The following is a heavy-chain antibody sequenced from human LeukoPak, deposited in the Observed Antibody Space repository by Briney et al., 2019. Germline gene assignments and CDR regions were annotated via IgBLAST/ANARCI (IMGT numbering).Heavy chain of an antibody. Sequence: KPSETLSLTCTVSGGSISSYYWSWIRQPAGKGLEWIGRIYTSGSTNYNPSLKSRVTMSVDTSKNQFSLKLSSVTAADTAVYYCAREWRVTMIVVVIDCWGQGTLVTASS. CDR1: GGSISSYY. J-gene: IGHJ4*02. V-gene: IGHV4-4*07. D-gene: IGHD3-22*01. CDR3: AREWRVTMIVVVIDC. CDR2: IYTSGST.